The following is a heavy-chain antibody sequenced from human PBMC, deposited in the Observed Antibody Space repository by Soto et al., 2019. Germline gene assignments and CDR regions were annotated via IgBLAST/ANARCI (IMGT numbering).Heavy chain of an antibody. J-gene: IGHJ2*01. CDR1: GFTFSSYA. Sequence: EVQLLESGGGLVQPGGSLRLSCAASGFTFSSYAMSWVRQAPGKGLEWVSAISGSGGSTYYADSVKGRFTITRDNSKNTQYLKMNSLRAEDTAVYYCAKTYSSSVDWYFDPWGRGTLVTVSS. CDR2: ISGSGGST. CDR3: AKTYSSSVDWYFDP. D-gene: IGHD6-13*01. V-gene: IGHV3-23*01.